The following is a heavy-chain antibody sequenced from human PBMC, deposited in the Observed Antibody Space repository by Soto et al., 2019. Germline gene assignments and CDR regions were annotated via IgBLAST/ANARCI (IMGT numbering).Heavy chain of an antibody. CDR1: GYTFTSYY. Sequence: ASVKVSCKASGYTFTSYYMHWVRQAPGQGLEWMGIINPSGGSTSYAQKFQGRVTMTRDTSTSTVYMELSSLRSEDTAVYYCARGRRTEAGTAYALDHWGQGTMVTV. CDR2: INPSGGST. CDR3: ARGRRTEAGTAYALDH. J-gene: IGHJ3*01. V-gene: IGHV1-46*03. D-gene: IGHD6-19*01.